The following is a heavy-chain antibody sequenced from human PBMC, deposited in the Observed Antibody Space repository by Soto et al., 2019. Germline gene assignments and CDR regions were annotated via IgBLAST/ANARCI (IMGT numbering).Heavy chain of an antibody. V-gene: IGHV1-46*01. CDR2: INPSGGST. D-gene: IGHD1-26*01. J-gene: IGHJ5*02. CDR1: GYSFTNYY. Sequence: ASVKVSCKASGYSFTNYYMHWVRQAPGQGLEWMGTINPSGGSTSYAQKFQGRVTMTRDTSTSTAYMEVNSLSSEDTAVYYCVRVGSGSFYSWFDPWGQGTVVTSPQ. CDR3: VRVGSGSFYSWFDP.